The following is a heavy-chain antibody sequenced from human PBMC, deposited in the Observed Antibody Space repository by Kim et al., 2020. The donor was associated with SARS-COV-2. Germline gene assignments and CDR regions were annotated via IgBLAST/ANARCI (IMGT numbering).Heavy chain of an antibody. D-gene: IGHD2-15*01. CDR3: VWGGSRFYSRLDY. CDR1: GASISSSTYY. CDR2: LYYSGST. J-gene: IGHJ4*01. Sequence: SETLSLTCTVSGASISSSTYYWGWIRQPPARRLEWIAHLYYSGSTCFYLSLKSRVTMSGDESKNQFTLSLTSVTAAGTAVYYCVWGGSRFYSRLDY. V-gene: IGHV4-39*01.